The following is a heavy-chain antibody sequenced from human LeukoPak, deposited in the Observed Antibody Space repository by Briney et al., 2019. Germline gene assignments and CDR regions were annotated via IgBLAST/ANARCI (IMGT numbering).Heavy chain of an antibody. J-gene: IGHJ5*01. V-gene: IGHV4-59*12. Sequence: ASETLSLTCTVSGGSISSYYWSWIRQPPGKGLECIGYIYYSGNTNYNPSLKSRVTISVDMSKNQFSLKLASVTAADTAIYYCARAEITMMRGRRWLDSWGQGTLVTVSS. CDR3: ARAEITMMRGRRWLDS. CDR2: IYYSGNT. D-gene: IGHD3-10*01. CDR1: GGSISSYY.